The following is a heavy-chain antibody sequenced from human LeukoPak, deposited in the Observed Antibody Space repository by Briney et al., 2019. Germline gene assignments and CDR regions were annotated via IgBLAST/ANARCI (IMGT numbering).Heavy chain of an antibody. D-gene: IGHD4-23*01. CDR2: ISYDGSNK. CDR3: ARSQDGLRWTRDYGMDV. V-gene: IGHV3-30-3*01. CDR1: GFTFSSYA. Sequence: PGRSLRLSCAASGFTFSSYAMHWVRQAPGKGLEWVAVISYDGSNKYYADSVKGRFTISRDNSKNTLYLQMNSLRAEDTAVYYCARSQDGLRWTRDYGMDVWGQGTTVTVSS. J-gene: IGHJ6*02.